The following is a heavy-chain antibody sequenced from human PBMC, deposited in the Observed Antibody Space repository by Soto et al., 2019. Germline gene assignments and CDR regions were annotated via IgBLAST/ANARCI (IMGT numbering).Heavy chain of an antibody. V-gene: IGHV4-31*03. Sequence: QVQLQESGPGLVKPSQTLSLTCTVSGGSISSGGYYWSWIRQHPGKGLEWIGYIYYSGSTYYNPSLESRVTIAVDTSKTQFSLQLSSVTAADTAVYYCARAYGDDAFDIWGQGTMVTVSS. CDR3: ARAYGDDAFDI. J-gene: IGHJ3*02. CDR2: IYYSGST. CDR1: GGSISSGGYY. D-gene: IGHD4-17*01.